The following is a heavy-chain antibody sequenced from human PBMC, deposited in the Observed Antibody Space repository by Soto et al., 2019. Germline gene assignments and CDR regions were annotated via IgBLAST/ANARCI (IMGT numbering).Heavy chain of an antibody. CDR3: ARDLFDY. Sequence: PLGSLRLSCAASRPTFSNYWMNWVRQAPGKGLEWVANINEDGSDKYYVDSAKGRFTISRDNAKNSLYLQMSSLRAEDTAVYYCARDLFDYWGQGT. V-gene: IGHV3-7*01. CDR1: RPTFSNYW. CDR2: INEDGSDK. J-gene: IGHJ4*02.